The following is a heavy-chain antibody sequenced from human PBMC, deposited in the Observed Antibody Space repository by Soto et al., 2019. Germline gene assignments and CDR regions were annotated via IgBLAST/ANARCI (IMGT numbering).Heavy chain of an antibody. Sequence: GGSLRLSCAASGFTFSSYSMNWVRQAPGKGLEWVSYVSSSSSSTYYADSVKGRFTISRDNAKNTLYMKMDSLRAEDTGVYYCARGPYCISTSCYDWFDPWGQGTMVTVSS. CDR3: ARGPYCISTSCYDWFDP. D-gene: IGHD2-2*01. CDR2: VSSSSSST. CDR1: GFTFSSYS. J-gene: IGHJ5*02. V-gene: IGHV3-48*04.